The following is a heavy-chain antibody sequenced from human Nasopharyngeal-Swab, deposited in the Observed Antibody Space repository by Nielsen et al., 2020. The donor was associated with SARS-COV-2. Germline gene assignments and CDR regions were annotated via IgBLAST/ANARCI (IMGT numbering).Heavy chain of an antibody. CDR3: AKDGDGSGSYGDYYYYCMDV. Sequence: GESLEISCAASGFTFSSYGMHWVRQAPGKGLEWVAVISYDGSNKYYADSVKGRFTISRDNSKNTLYLQMNSLRAEDTAVYYCAKDGDGSGSYGDYYYYCMDVWGKGTTVTVSS. D-gene: IGHD3-10*01. CDR2: ISYDGSNK. CDR1: GFTFSSYG. V-gene: IGHV3-30*18. J-gene: IGHJ6*03.